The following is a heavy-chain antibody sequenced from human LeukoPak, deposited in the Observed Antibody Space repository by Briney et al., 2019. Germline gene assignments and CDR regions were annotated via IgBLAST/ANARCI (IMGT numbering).Heavy chain of an antibody. Sequence: GASVKVSCKASGYTFTDYYMHWVRQAPGQGLEWMGWINPNSGGTYYAQQFQDRVTMTRDTSINTAYMEPSRLRSDDTAVFYCAREMSQVSTVDYWGQGTPVTVSS. V-gene: IGHV1-2*02. CDR2: INPNSGGT. CDR1: GYTFTDYY. J-gene: IGHJ4*02. CDR3: AREMSQVSTVDY. D-gene: IGHD5/OR15-5a*01.